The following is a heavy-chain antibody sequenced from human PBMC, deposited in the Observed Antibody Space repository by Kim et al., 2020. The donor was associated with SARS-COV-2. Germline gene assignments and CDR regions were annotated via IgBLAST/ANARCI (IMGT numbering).Heavy chain of an antibody. CDR3: AKDGAYSLDVAGGGTID. Sequence: GGSLRLSCAASGFTFSNYAMGWVRQAPGKGLEWVSGISGSGGSTYSADSVKGRFTISRDNSKNTVYVQMNDLRAEDTAVYYCAKDGAYSLDVAGGGTIDWGQGTLVTVSS. CDR2: ISGSGGST. D-gene: IGHD3-16*01. CDR1: GFTFSNYA. V-gene: IGHV3-23*01. J-gene: IGHJ4*02.